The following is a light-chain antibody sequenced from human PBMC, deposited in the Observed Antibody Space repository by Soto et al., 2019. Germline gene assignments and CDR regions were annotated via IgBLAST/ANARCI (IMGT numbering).Light chain of an antibody. CDR1: QSVSSN. Sequence: EIVMTQSPATLSVSPGERATLSCRASQSVSSNFAWYQQKPGQTPKLIIYVASTRATGNPARFSGSGSGTEFTLTISSLQSEDFAVYYCQQYNVRPLTFGGGTKVEFK. J-gene: IGKJ4*01. CDR3: QQYNVRPLT. CDR2: VAS. V-gene: IGKV3-15*01.